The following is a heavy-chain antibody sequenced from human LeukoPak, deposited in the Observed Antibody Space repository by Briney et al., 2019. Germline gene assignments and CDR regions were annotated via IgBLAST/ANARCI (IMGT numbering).Heavy chain of an antibody. J-gene: IGHJ6*02. CDR3: ARQLDDGYYYGMDV. D-gene: IGHD1-1*01. CDR1: GFTFSTYA. Sequence: GGSLRLSCAASGFTFSTYAMNWVRQAPGRGLEWVSSISSASTYVHYADSVKGRFTISRDNAQNSLYLQMNSLRAEDTAVYYCARQLDDGYYYGMDVWGQGTSVTVS. V-gene: IGHV3-21*01. CDR2: ISSASTYV.